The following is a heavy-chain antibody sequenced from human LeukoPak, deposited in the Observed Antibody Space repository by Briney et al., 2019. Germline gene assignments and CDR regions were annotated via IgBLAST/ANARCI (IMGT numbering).Heavy chain of an antibody. V-gene: IGHV3-48*04. CDR1: GFTFSSYS. D-gene: IGHD5-24*01. CDR3: AKEGRSLQTY. Sequence: GGSLRLSCAASGFTFSSYSMNWVRQAPGKGLEWVSYISSSSSTIYYADSVKGRFTISRDNAKNSLYLQMNSLRVEDTAVYYCAKEGRSLQTYWGQGTLVTVSS. CDR2: ISSSSSTI. J-gene: IGHJ4*02.